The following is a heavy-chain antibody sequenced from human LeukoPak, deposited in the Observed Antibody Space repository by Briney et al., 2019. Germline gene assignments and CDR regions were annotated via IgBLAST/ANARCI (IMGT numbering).Heavy chain of an antibody. CDR1: GFTFSSYA. D-gene: IGHD1-14*01. V-gene: IGHV3-23*01. J-gene: IGHJ5*02. Sequence: GGSLRLSCAASGFTFSSYAMSWVRQAPGKGLEWVSAISGSGDSTYYADSVKGRFTISRDNSKNTLYLQMNSLRAEDTAVYYCAKVPDGREANWFDPWGQGTLVTVSS. CDR3: AKVPDGREANWFDP. CDR2: ISGSGDST.